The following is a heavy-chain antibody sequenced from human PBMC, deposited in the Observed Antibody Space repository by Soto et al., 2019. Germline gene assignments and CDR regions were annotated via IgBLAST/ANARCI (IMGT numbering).Heavy chain of an antibody. J-gene: IGHJ6*03. D-gene: IGHD3-3*01. CDR3: AARPYYDFWSGYYTPYYYYMDV. Sequence: SETLSLTCAVYGGSFSGYYLSWIRQPPGKGLEWIGEINHSGSTNYNPSLKSRVTISVDTSKNQFSLKLSSVTAADTAVYYCAARPYYDFWSGYYTPYYYYMDVWGKGTTVTVSS. V-gene: IGHV4-34*01. CDR2: INHSGST. CDR1: GGSFSGYY.